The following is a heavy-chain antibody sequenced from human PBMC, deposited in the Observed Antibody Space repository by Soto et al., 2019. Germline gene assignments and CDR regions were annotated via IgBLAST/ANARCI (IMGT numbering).Heavy chain of an antibody. CDR3: AREDSYGRNFDY. CDR1: GGSISSYY. CDR2: IYYSGST. V-gene: IGHV4-59*01. J-gene: IGHJ4*02. Sequence: SETLSLTCTVSGGSISSYYWSWIRQPPGKGLEWIGYIYYSGSTNYNPSLKSRVTISVDTSKNQFSLKLSSVTAADTAVYYCAREDSYGRNFDYWGQGTLVTVSS. D-gene: IGHD5-18*01.